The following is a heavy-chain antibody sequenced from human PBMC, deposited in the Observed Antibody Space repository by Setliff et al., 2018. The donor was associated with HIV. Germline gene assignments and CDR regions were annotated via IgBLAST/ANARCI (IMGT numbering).Heavy chain of an antibody. CDR3: ASAGSGTRAPPRY. D-gene: IGHD1-1*01. Sequence: PSETLSLTCSVSGDSVSSVNYYWSWIRQPPGKGLEWIGYIYYSGSTNYNPSLKSRVTISVDTSKNQFSLKLSSVTAADTAVYYCASAGSGTRAPPRYWGQGTLVTVSS. V-gene: IGHV4-61*01. CDR1: GDSVSSVNYY. CDR2: IYYSGST. J-gene: IGHJ4*02.